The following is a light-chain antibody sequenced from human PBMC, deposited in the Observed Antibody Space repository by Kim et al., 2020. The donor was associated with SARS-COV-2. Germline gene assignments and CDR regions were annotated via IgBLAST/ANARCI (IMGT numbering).Light chain of an antibody. Sequence: SSELTQDPAVSVALGQTVRITCQGDSLRSYYASWYQQKPGQAPVLVIFGKNNRPSGIPDRFSGSSSGNTASLTITGAQAEDEADFYCHSRDSSGNHWFFG. CDR1: SLRSYY. J-gene: IGLJ1*01. CDR2: GKN. V-gene: IGLV3-19*01. CDR3: HSRDSSGNHWF.